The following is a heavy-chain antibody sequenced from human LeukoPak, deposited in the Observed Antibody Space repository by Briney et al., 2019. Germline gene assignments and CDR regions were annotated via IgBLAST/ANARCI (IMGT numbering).Heavy chain of an antibody. CDR3: ARCPIVVVLAAIGGGFQDWFDP. Sequence: SVKVSCKASGGTFSSYAISWVRQAPGQGLEWMGGIIPIFGTANYAQKFQGRVTITADESTSTAYMELSSLRSEDTAVYYCARCPIVVVLAAIGGGFQDWFDPWGQGTLVTVSS. D-gene: IGHD2-2*01. CDR1: GGTFSSYA. J-gene: IGHJ5*02. CDR2: IIPIFGTA. V-gene: IGHV1-69*01.